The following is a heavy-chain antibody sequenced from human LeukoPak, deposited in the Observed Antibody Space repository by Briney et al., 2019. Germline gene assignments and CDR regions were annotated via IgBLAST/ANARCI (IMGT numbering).Heavy chain of an antibody. D-gene: IGHD5-24*01. CDR1: GYTFTSYD. CDR2: MNPNSGNT. Sequence: ASVKVSCKASGYTFTSYDINWVRQATGQGLEWMGWMNPNSGNTGYAQKFQGRVTMTRNTSISTAYMELSSLRSEDTAVYYCAVEMATTFGLIVVGHFDPWGQGTLVTVSS. V-gene: IGHV1-8*01. CDR3: AVEMATTFGLIVVGHFDP. J-gene: IGHJ5*02.